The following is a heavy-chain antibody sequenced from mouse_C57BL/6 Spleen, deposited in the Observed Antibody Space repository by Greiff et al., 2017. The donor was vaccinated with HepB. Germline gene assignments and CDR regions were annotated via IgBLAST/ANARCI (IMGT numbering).Heavy chain of an antibody. CDR1: GFTFSNYW. CDR2: IRLKSDNYAT. V-gene: IGHV6-3*01. D-gene: IGHD1-1*02. CDR3: TAYYGGW. Sequence: EVQLVESGGGLVQPGGSMKLSCVASGFTFSNYWINWVRQSPEKGLEWVAQIRLKSDNYATHYAESVKGRFTISRDDSKSSVYLQMNNLRAEDTGIYYCTAYYGGWWGQGTTLTVSS. J-gene: IGHJ2*01.